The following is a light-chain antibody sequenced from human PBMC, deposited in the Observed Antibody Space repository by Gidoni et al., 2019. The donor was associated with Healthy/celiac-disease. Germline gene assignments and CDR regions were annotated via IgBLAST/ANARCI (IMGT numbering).Light chain of an antibody. CDR1: SSNIGAGYD. J-gene: IGLJ2*01. CDR2: GNS. V-gene: IGLV1-40*01. CDR3: QSYDSSLVV. Sequence: QSVPTQPPSVSGVPGQRVTISCTGSSSNIGAGYDVHWYQQLPGTAPKLLIYGNSNRPSGVPDRFSGSKSGTSASLAITGLQAEDEADYYCQSYDSSLVVFGGGTKLTVL.